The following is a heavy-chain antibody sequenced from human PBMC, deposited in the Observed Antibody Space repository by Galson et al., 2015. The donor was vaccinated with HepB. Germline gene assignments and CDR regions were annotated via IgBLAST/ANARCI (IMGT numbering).Heavy chain of an antibody. CDR3: ARYYDSLGYGMDV. Sequence: SLRLSCAASGFTFSNVRMTWVRQAPGKGLEWVANIKQDGSEKYYVDSVKGRFTISRDNAKNSLYLQMSSLRAEDTAVYYCARYYDSLGYGMDVWGQGTTVTVSS. D-gene: IGHD3-22*01. V-gene: IGHV3-7*01. J-gene: IGHJ6*02. CDR2: IKQDGSEK. CDR1: GFTFSNVR.